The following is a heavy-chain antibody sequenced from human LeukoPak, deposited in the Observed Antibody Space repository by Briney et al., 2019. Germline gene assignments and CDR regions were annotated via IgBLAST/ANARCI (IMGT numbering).Heavy chain of an antibody. D-gene: IGHD2-15*01. CDR1: GESFSGYY. J-gene: IGHJ4*02. CDR3: ARGPLPMRVAAARVFDY. Sequence: SETLSLTCAVDGESFSGYYWSWIRQPPGKGLEWIGEINHSGSTNYNPSLKSRVTISVDTSKNQFSLKLSSVTAADTAVYYCARGPLPMRVAAARVFDYWGQGTLVTVSS. V-gene: IGHV4-34*01. CDR2: INHSGST.